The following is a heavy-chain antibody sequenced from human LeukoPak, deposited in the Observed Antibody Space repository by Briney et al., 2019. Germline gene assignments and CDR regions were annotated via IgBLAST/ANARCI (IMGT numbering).Heavy chain of an antibody. CDR1: GLSFSGYY. V-gene: IGHV4-34*01. D-gene: IGHD2-2*02. Sequence: SETLSLTCAVYGLSFSGYYWSWIRQPPGKGLEWIGEINHSGTTNYNPSLKSRTTISVDTSKNQFSLKLSSVTAADTAVYYCANYCSSTSCHTRRAFDIWGQGTMVTVSS. J-gene: IGHJ3*02. CDR3: ANYCSSTSCHTRRAFDI. CDR2: INHSGTT.